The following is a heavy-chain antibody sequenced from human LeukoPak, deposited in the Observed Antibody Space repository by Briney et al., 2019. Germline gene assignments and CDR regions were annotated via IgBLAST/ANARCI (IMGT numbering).Heavy chain of an antibody. D-gene: IGHD3-3*02. CDR2: ISASGGTT. CDR3: AKSPDVALVNFDY. J-gene: IGHJ4*02. V-gene: IGHV3-23*01. CDR1: GSTFSSYA. Sequence: GGSLRLSCAASGSTFSSYAITWVRQAPGKGLEWVSTISASGGTTYYADSVKGRFTISRDNSKDTLHLQMNSLRAEDTAVYYCAKSPDVALVNFDYWGQGSLVTVSS.